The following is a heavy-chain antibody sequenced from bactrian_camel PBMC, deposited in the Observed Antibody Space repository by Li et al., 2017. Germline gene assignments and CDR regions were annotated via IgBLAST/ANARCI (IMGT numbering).Heavy chain of an antibody. V-gene: IGHV3S40*01. J-gene: IGHJ4*01. CDR1: GFTFASNS. Sequence: VQLVESGGGLAKPGGSLRLSCQASGFTFASNSATWVRQAPGKGLEWVSRINKAGYTTHQTDSVKGRFTISRDNATNTVYLQMNSLKPEDTAVYYCVSLVGRPLVHQGTQVTVS. CDR2: INKAGYTT. D-gene: IGHD2*01.